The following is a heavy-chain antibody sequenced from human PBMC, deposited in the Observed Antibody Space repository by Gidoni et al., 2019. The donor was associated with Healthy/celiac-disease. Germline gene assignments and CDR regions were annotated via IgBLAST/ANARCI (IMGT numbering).Heavy chain of an antibody. CDR1: GGSISNNNYY. J-gene: IGHJ4*02. Sequence: QLQLQESGPGLVKPSETLSLTCTVSGGSISNNNYYWGWIRQPPGKGLEWIANLYYTGSTFYNPSLQSRVTISVDTSKNQFSLGLSSVTAADTAVYYCARQATMIVVVQNYFDYWGQGTLVTVSS. CDR3: ARQATMIVVVQNYFDY. D-gene: IGHD3-22*01. CDR2: LYYTGST. V-gene: IGHV4-39*01.